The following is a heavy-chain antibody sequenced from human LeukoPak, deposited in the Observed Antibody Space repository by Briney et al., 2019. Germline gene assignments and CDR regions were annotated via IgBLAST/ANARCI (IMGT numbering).Heavy chain of an antibody. CDR1: GGSVSSGSYY. D-gene: IGHD4-17*01. CDR3: ARIPSLNYGDYSHFDY. V-gene: IGHV4-61*01. Sequence: SETLSLTCTVSGGSVSSGSYYWSWIRQPPGKGLEWIGYIYYSGSTNYNPSLKSRVTISVDKSKNQFSLKLSSVTAADTAVYYCARIPSLNYGDYSHFDYWGQGTLVTVSS. J-gene: IGHJ4*02. CDR2: IYYSGST.